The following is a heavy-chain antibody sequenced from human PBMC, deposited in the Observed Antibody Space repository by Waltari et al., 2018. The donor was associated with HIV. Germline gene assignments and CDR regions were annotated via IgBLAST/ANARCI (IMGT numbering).Heavy chain of an antibody. CDR1: GFTFSSFG. CDR3: AKGCLGVGSCYYFQH. Sequence: QVQLVESGGGVVQPGGSLRLSCAASGFTFSSFGMHWVRQAPGRGLGWVACIRYDRGDEEYTGAMKGLFTLSRDNSKNTLYLQMNSLRPEDRAVYYCAKGCLGVGSCYYFQHWGQGTLVTVSS. J-gene: IGHJ1*01. V-gene: IGHV3-30*02. D-gene: IGHD2-15*01. CDR2: IRYDRGDE.